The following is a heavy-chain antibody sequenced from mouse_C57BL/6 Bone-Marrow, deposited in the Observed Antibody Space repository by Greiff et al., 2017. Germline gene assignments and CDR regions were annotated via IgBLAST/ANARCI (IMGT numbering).Heavy chain of an antibody. CDR2: IYPRSGNT. V-gene: IGHV1-81*01. CDR1: GYTFTSYG. J-gene: IGHJ4*01. CDR3: AIYYGSTFYAMDY. D-gene: IGHD1-1*01. Sequence: QVQLKESGAELARPGASVKLSCKASGYTFTSYGISWVKQRTGQGLEWIGEIYPRSGNTYYNEKFKGKATLTAAKSSSTAYMELRSLTSKDSAVYFCAIYYGSTFYAMDYWGQGTSVTVSS.